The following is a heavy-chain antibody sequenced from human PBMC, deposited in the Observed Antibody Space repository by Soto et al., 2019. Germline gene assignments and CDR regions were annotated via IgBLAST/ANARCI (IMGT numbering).Heavy chain of an antibody. CDR3: ARIGYSSSSLDY. CDR1: GFTLSNYW. Sequence: EVQLVESGGGLVQPGGSLRLSCAASGFTLSNYWMTWVRQAPGKGLEWVANIKQDGSQIYFVDSLEGRFTISRDNAKKSVYLQMNSLRAEDTAVYYCARIGYSSSSLDYWGQGTLVTVSS. CDR2: IKQDGSQI. J-gene: IGHJ4*02. V-gene: IGHV3-7*01. D-gene: IGHD6-6*01.